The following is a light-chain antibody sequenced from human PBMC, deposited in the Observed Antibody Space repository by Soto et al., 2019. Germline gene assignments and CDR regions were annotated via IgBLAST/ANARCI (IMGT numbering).Light chain of an antibody. Sequence: DTQMTQSPSSLSASVGDRVTITCRASQSISSYLHWYQQKPGKAPKLLIYAAYSLQSGVPSRFSGSGSGTDFTLTISSLQPEDFATYYCQQSYSTPLTFGGGTKVDIK. CDR2: AAY. V-gene: IGKV1-39*01. CDR1: QSISSY. J-gene: IGKJ4*01. CDR3: QQSYSTPLT.